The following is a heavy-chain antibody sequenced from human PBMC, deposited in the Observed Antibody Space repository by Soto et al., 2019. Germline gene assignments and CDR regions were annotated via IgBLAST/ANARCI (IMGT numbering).Heavy chain of an antibody. V-gene: IGHV1-46*01. D-gene: IGHD3-22*01. CDR3: ARALGYYDSSGYYSIAEYFQH. J-gene: IGHJ1*01. CDR1: GYTFTSYY. CDR2: INPSGGST. Sequence: ASVKVSCKASGYTFTSYYMHWVRQAPGQGLEWMGIINPSGGSTSYAQKFQGRVTMTRDTSTSTVYMELSSLRSEDTAVYYCARALGYYDSSGYYSIAEYFQHWGQGTLVTVSS.